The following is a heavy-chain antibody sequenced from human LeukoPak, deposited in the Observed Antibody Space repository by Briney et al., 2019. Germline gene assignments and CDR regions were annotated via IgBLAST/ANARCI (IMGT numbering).Heavy chain of an antibody. D-gene: IGHD6-19*01. CDR3: ARTSVIAVPEYYFDY. Sequence: GESLKISCKGSGYSFTSYWIGWVRQMPGKGLEWMGIIYPGDSDARYSPSFQGQVTISADKSISTAYLQWSSLKASDTAMYYCARTSVIAVPEYYFDYWGQGTLVTVSS. CDR1: GYSFTSYW. J-gene: IGHJ4*02. CDR2: IYPGDSDA. V-gene: IGHV5-51*01.